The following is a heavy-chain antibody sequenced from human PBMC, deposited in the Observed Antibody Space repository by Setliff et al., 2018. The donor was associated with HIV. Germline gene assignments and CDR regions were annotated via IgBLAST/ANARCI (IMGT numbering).Heavy chain of an antibody. V-gene: IGHV3-30*02. CDR1: GFTFSSYG. J-gene: IGHJ4*02. D-gene: IGHD3-3*01. CDR2: IRYDGSNK. CDR3: ATARIPTGGVSTSLDY. Sequence: GGSLRLSCAASGFTFSSYGMHWVRQAPGKGLEWVAFIRYDGSNKYYADSVKGRFTISRDNSKNTLYLQMNSLRAEDTAVYYCATARIPTGGVSTSLDYWGQGTLVTVSS.